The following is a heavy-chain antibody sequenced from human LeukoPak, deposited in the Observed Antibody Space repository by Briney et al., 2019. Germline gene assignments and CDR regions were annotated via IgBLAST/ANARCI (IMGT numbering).Heavy chain of an antibody. V-gene: IGHV1-46*01. Sequence: GASVNVSCTASGYTFTSNYIHWVRQAPGQGLEWMGMIYPRDGSTSYAQKFQVRVTVTRDTSTSTVHMELSGLRSEDTAVYYCARDQEGFDYWGQGTLVTVSS. CDR3: ARDQEGFDY. J-gene: IGHJ4*02. CDR2: IYPRDGST. CDR1: GYTFTSNY.